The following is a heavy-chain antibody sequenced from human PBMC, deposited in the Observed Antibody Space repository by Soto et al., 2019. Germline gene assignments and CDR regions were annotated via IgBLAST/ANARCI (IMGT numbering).Heavy chain of an antibody. CDR3: ARVESVAGLYNYHGLDV. D-gene: IGHD6-19*01. CDR1: GGTFSNYA. J-gene: IGHJ6*02. Sequence: QVQLVQSGAEVKKPGSSVKVSCKVSGGTFSNYAIDWVRLAPGHGLEWMGGIVPIFGTTYYTQKFQGRATIIADDSTTTAYLEMSCLRSEDTAIYYCARVESVAGLYNYHGLDVWGQGTAVTVFS. V-gene: IGHV1-69*12. CDR2: IVPIFGTT.